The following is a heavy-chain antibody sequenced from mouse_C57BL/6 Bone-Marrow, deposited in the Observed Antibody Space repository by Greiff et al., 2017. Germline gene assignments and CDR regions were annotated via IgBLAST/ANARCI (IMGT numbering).Heavy chain of an antibody. CDR1: GFNIKDYY. Sequence: EVMLVESGAELVRPGASVKLSCTASGFNIKDYYMHWVKQRPEQGLEWIGRIDPEDGATEYAPKFQGKATMTADTSYNTAYLQLSSLTSEDTAVYYCTPGYYGFAYWGQGTLVTVSA. V-gene: IGHV14-1*01. CDR3: TPGYYGFAY. CDR2: IDPEDGAT. J-gene: IGHJ3*01. D-gene: IGHD2-3*01.